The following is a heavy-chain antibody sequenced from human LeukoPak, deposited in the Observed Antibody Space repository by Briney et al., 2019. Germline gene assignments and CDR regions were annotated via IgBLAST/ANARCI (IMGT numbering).Heavy chain of an antibody. V-gene: IGHV1-69*05. CDR1: GYTFNSYD. CDR2: IIPIFGTA. CDR3: ARAPGTLGEFSFDY. J-gene: IGHJ4*02. D-gene: IGHD3-10*01. Sequence: GASVKVSCKASGYTFNSYDINWVRQAPGQGLEWMGGIIPIFGTANYAQKFQGRVTITTDESTSTAYMELSSLRSEDTAVYYCARAPGTLGEFSFDYWGQGTLVTVSS.